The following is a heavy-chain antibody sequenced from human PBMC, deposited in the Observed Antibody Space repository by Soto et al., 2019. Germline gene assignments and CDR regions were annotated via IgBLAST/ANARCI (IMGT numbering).Heavy chain of an antibody. CDR3: AIHGFGPLHGLVDV. Sequence: QVQLQESGPGLVKPSETLSLTCTVSGGSITNYYCSWFRQPPGKGLEWIGYIQYNGYSAYNLSLKRRVPMSMDTSKTPFSLMVESVTATDTAVYYCAIHGFGPLHGLVDVWGQGTTVIVSS. D-gene: IGHD3-10*01. J-gene: IGHJ6*02. CDR2: IQYNGYS. CDR1: GGSITNYY. V-gene: IGHV4-59*08.